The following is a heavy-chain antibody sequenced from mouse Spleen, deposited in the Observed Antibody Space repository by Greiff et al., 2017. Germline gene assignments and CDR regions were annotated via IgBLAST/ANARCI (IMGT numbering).Heavy chain of an antibody. CDR3: ARSANWDSY. CDR1: GYSFTGYY. D-gene: IGHD4-1*01. V-gene: IGHV1-42*01. J-gene: IGHJ3*01. CDR2: INPSTGGT. Sequence: EVKLMESGPELVKPGASVKISCKASGYSFTGYYMNWVKQSPEKSLEWIGEINPSTGGTTYNQKFKAKATLTVDKSSSTAYMQLKSLTSEDSAVYYCARSANWDSYWGQGTLVTVSA.